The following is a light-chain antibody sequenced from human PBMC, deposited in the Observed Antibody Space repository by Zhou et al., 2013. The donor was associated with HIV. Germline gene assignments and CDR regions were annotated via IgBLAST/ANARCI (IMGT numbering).Light chain of an antibody. V-gene: IGKV1-39*01. CDR3: QQSDSVPIS. CDR1: QSISSY. J-gene: IGKJ5*01. Sequence: DIQMTQSPSSLSVSVGGRVTITCRASQSISSYLNWYQQKPGKAPKLLIYAASSLQSGVPSRFSGSGSGTDFTLTISSLQPEDFATYYCQQSDSVPISFGPGTRLHIK. CDR2: AAS.